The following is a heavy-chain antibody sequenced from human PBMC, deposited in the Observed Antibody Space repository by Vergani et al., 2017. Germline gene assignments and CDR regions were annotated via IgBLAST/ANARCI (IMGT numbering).Heavy chain of an antibody. CDR2: IWFDGSQK. J-gene: IGHJ5*02. CDR3: ARDLRLLYNRFDP. Sequence: QVELVESGGGVVQPGRSLRLSCEAPHFSFSDYGMHWVRQAPGKGLEWVASIWFDGSQKYYADSVKGRFTISRDNSRNTLYLQMNSLRAEDTAVYYCARDLRLLYNRFDPWGQGTLVTISS. D-gene: IGHD1-14*01. CDR1: HFSFSDYG. V-gene: IGHV3-33*01.